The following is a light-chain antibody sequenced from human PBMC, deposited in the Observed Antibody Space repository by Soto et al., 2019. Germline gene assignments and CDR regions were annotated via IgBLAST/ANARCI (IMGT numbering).Light chain of an antibody. CDR2: RAS. Sequence: DIQMTQSPSTLSASVGDKVTITCRASRDIDILLAWYQQNPGKAPKFLISRASILESGVPSRFSGSGSGTEFTLTISSLQPDDFATYYCQHYNIFSWTFGQGTKVEIK. J-gene: IGKJ1*01. CDR3: QHYNIFSWT. CDR1: RDIDIL. V-gene: IGKV1-5*03.